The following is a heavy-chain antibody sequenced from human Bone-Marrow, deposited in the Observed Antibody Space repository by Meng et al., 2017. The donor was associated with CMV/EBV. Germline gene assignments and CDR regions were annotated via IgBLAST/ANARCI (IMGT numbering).Heavy chain of an antibody. V-gene: IGHV3-21*01. CDR1: GVTFSSYS. D-gene: IGHD3-10*01. CDR2: ISSSSYI. Sequence: SGVTFSSYSMNWVRQAPGKGLEWVSSISSSSYIYYADSVKGRFTISRDNAKNSLYLQMNSLRAEDTAVYYCARESADYGSGSYYNGGYWGQGTLVTVSS. J-gene: IGHJ4*02. CDR3: ARESADYGSGSYYNGGY.